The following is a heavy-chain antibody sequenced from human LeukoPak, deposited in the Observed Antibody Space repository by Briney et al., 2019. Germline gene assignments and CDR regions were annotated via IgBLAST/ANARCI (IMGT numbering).Heavy chain of an antibody. V-gene: IGHV3-23*01. CDR3: AKRRPFDY. Sequence: PGGSLRLSCAASGFTFSTYAMSWVRQAPGKGLEWVSGLSGSGSSAYYADSVKGRFTISRDNSKNTLYLQMNSLRAEDTAVYYCAKRRPFDYWGQGTLVTVSS. CDR1: GFTFSTYA. CDR2: LSGSGSSA. J-gene: IGHJ4*02.